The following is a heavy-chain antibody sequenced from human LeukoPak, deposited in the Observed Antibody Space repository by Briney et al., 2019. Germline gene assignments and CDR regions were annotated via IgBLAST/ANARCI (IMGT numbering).Heavy chain of an antibody. CDR1: RGTFSSYA. D-gene: IGHD5-18*01. CDR3: ARDPSNDNSYGYSYYYYGMDV. CDR2: IIPIFGTA. Sequence: ASVKVSCKASRGTFSSYAISWVRQAPGRGLEWMGGIIPIFGTANYAQKFQGRVTITADESTSTAYMELSSLRSEDTAVYYCARDPSNDNSYGYSYYYYGMDVWGQGTTVTVSS. J-gene: IGHJ6*02. V-gene: IGHV1-69*13.